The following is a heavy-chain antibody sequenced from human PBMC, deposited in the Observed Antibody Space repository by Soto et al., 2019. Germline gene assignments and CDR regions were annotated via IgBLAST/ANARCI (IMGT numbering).Heavy chain of an antibody. V-gene: IGHV3-23*01. CDR1: GFSFSTYA. CDR3: AKELRADYNLANFDY. CDR2: ISDSGGAT. Sequence: EVHLLESGGGLVQPGGSLRVFCAASGFSFSTYAMSWVRQAPGKGPEWVSGISDSGGATFYADSVKGRFTISRDNSMNTLFLQMNSLRGEDTALYYCAKELRADYNLANFDYWGQGTLVTVSS. D-gene: IGHD4-4*01. J-gene: IGHJ4*02.